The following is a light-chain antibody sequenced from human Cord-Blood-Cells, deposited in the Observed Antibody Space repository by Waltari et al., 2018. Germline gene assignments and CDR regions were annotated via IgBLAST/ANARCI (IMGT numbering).Light chain of an antibody. CDR1: SSDVGGYNY. Sequence: QSALTQPASVSGSPGQSITISCTGTSSDVGGYNYVSWYQQHPGKAPKLMIYDVSNRPLGVSNRFSGSKSGITASLTISGLQAEDEADYYCSSYTSSSTVVFGGGTKLTVL. J-gene: IGLJ2*01. CDR3: SSYTSSSTVV. V-gene: IGLV2-14*01. CDR2: DVS.